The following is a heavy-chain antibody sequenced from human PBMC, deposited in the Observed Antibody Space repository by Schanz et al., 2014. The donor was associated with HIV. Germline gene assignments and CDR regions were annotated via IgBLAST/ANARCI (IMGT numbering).Heavy chain of an antibody. V-gene: IGHV3-30*18. CDR2: ISYDGVNK. D-gene: IGHD3-22*01. CDR3: AKPEYDSSGNSQTHFDY. Sequence: QVQLVESGGGVVQPGRSLRLSCVASGFSFDSFGMHWVRQAPGKGLEWVAVISYDGVNKHFADSVKGRFTISRDNSKNTLSLQMTALRTEDTAIYYCAKPEYDSSGNSQTHFDYWGQGTLVSVSS. J-gene: IGHJ4*02. CDR1: GFSFDSFG.